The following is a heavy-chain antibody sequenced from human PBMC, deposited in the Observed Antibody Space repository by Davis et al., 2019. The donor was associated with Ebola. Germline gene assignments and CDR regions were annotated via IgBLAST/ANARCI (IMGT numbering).Heavy chain of an antibody. CDR1: GFTFSDYY. J-gene: IGHJ2*01. Sequence: GGSLRLSCAASGFTFSDYYMSWIRQAPGKGLEWVSYISSSSSYTNYADSVKGRFTISRDNSKNTLYLQMNSLRAEDTAVYYCARCREIIVHYWYFDLWGRGTLVTVSS. D-gene: IGHD1-26*01. CDR3: ARCREIIVHYWYFDL. V-gene: IGHV3-11*06. CDR2: ISSSSSYT.